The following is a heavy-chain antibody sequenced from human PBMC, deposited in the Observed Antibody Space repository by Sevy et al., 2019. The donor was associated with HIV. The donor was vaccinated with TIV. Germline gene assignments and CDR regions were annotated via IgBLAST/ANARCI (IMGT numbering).Heavy chain of an antibody. J-gene: IGHJ4*02. V-gene: IGHV3-30*04. D-gene: IGHD1-1*01. CDR3: ARDRRSGTFDY. CDR1: GFTFSSYA. CDR2: ISYDGSNK. Sequence: GESLKISCAASGFTFSSYAMHWVRQAPGKGLEWVAVISYDGSNKYYADSVKGRFTISRDNSKNTRYLQMNSLRAEDTAVYYCARDRRSGTFDYWGQGTLVTVSS.